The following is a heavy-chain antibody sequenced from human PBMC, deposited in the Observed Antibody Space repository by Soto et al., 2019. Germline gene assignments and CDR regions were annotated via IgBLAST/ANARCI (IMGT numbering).Heavy chain of an antibody. V-gene: IGHV3-30*18. CDR2: ISYDGSNK. CDR1: GFTFSSYG. CDR3: AKNMLRFLEWHDAFDI. Sequence: QVQLVESGGGVVQPGRSLRLSCAASGFTFSSYGMHWVRQAPGKGLEWVAVISYDGSNKYYADSVKGRFTISRDNSKNTLYLQMNSLRAEDTAVYYCAKNMLRFLEWHDAFDIWGQGTMVTVSS. J-gene: IGHJ3*02. D-gene: IGHD3-3*01.